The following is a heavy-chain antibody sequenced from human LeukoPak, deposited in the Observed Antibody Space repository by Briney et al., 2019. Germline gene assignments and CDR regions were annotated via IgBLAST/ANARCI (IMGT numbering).Heavy chain of an antibody. Sequence: GGSLRLSCAASGFTFSDYYMSWIRQAPGKGLEWVSYISSSSSYTNYADSVTGRFTIFRDNAKNSLCLQMNSLRAEDTAVYYCATWRTSGWFFDHWGQGTLVTVSS. J-gene: IGHJ4*02. D-gene: IGHD6-19*01. V-gene: IGHV3-11*03. CDR3: ATWRTSGWFFDH. CDR1: GFTFSDYY. CDR2: ISSSSSYT.